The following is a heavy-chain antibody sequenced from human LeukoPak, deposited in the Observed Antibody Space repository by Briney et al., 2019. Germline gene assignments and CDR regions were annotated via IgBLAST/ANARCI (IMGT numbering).Heavy chain of an antibody. CDR1: GFTVSSNY. D-gene: IGHD5-12*01. J-gene: IGHJ4*02. CDR2: IYSGGST. Sequence: GGSLRLSCAASGFTVSSNYMNWVRQAPGKGLEWVSVIYSGGSTYYADSVKGRFTISRDNAKNSLYLQMNSLRAEDTAVYYCARDQRRWLRVTLFDYWGQGTLVTVSS. CDR3: ARDQRRWLRVTLFDY. V-gene: IGHV3-53*01.